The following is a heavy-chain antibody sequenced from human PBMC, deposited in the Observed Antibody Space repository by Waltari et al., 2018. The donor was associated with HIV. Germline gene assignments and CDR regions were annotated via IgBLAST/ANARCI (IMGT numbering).Heavy chain of an antibody. CDR2: IKSKSDGGTK. D-gene: IGHD3-10*01. J-gene: IGHJ4*02. Sequence: EVQLVESGGGLVKPGGSLRLSCVASGITLRNAWMSWVRQAPGKGLEWVGRIKSKSDGGTKEYAAPVKGRFTISGDDSKNTLHLQMSSLRSEDTAVYYCTTGPFYYGSGGDYWGQGTLVTVSS. CDR1: GITLRNAW. V-gene: IGHV3-15*01. CDR3: TTGPFYYGSGGDY.